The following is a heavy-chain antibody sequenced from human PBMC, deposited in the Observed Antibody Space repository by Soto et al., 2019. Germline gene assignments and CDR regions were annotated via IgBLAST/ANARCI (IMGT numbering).Heavy chain of an antibody. J-gene: IGHJ4*02. D-gene: IGHD1-20*01. CDR3: ARSNNAYFDY. CDR1: GFSVSRNY. Sequence: GGSLRLSCAASGFSVSRNYMSWVRQAPGKGLEWVSVIYSGGSTYYADSVKGRFTISRDNSKNTLYLQMNTLRVEDTDVYYCARSNNAYFDYWGQGTLVTVSS. V-gene: IGHV3-53*01. CDR2: IYSGGST.